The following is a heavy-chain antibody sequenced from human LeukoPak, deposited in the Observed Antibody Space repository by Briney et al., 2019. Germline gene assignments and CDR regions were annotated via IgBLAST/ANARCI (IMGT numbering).Heavy chain of an antibody. CDR1: GFTVTNYA. CDR3: VRDLSGMDV. D-gene: IGHD3-16*02. V-gene: IGHV3-64D*06. CDR2: LYSRGTST. Sequence: GGSLRLSCLASGFTVTNYAMYWVRQAPGKGLDYVSVLYSRGTSTYYADSVKGRFTVSRDSSKNTLYLQMSSLRIEDTAIYYCVRDLSGMDVWGRGTTVTVSS. J-gene: IGHJ6*02.